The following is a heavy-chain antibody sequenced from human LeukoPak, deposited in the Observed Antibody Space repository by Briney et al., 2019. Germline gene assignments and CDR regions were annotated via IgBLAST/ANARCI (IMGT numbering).Heavy chain of an antibody. CDR2: LSHDGNNE. CDR1: GFTFTYFA. CDR3: AKDNYYGSSAVIDY. V-gene: IGHV3-30*04. Sequence: GGSLRLSCAASGFTFTYFAMNWVRQAPGKGLEWVAALSHDGNNEFYADSVKGRFTISRDNSKSTLYLQMNSLRAGDTATYYCAKDNYYGSSAVIDYWGQGALVTVSS. D-gene: IGHD3-22*01. J-gene: IGHJ4*02.